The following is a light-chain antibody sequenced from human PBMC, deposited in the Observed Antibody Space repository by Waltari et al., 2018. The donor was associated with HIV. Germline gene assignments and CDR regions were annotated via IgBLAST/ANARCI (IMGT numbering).Light chain of an antibody. CDR2: ANT. V-gene: IGLV1-47*01. CDR1: SSNLGTHY. J-gene: IGLJ2*01. Sequence: QSVLTQPPSVSGTPGQGVTFSCSGSSSNLGTHYVCWYQQLPGTAPKLLIYANTQRPSGVPDRFSGSKSGTSASLSISGLRSEDEADYYCATWDDSLSGHVVFGGGTKLTVL. CDR3: ATWDDSLSGHVV.